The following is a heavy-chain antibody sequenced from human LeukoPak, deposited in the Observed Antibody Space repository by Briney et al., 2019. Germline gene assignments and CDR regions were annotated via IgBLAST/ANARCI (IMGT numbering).Heavy chain of an antibody. D-gene: IGHD5-24*01. CDR2: SDPEDGET. CDR3: ATDTRDGYNYGWFDP. Sequence: ASVKVSCKVSGYTLTELSMHWVRQAPGKGLEWMGGSDPEDGETIYAQKFQGRVTMTEDTSTDTAYMELSSLRSEDTAVYYCATDTRDGYNYGWFDPWGQGTLVTVSS. V-gene: IGHV1-24*01. J-gene: IGHJ5*02. CDR1: GYTLTELS.